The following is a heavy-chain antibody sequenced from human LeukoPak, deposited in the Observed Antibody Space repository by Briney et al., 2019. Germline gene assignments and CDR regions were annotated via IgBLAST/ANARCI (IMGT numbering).Heavy chain of an antibody. D-gene: IGHD3-22*01. V-gene: IGHV1-8*01. CDR3: ARGRAYYHDSSGLAPDY. CDR2: MNPNSGNT. J-gene: IGHJ4*02. Sequence: ASVKVSCKASGYTFTSYDINWVRQATGQGLEWMGWMNPNSGNTGYAQKFQGRVTMTRNTSISTAYMELSSLRSEDTAVYYCARGRAYYHDSSGLAPDYWGQGTLVTVSS. CDR1: GYTFTSYD.